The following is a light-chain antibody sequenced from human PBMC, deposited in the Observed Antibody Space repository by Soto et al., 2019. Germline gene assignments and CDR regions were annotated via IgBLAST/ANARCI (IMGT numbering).Light chain of an antibody. J-gene: IGKJ3*01. CDR3: QQYGDSPLT. V-gene: IGKV3-15*01. CDR1: QSVSSN. Sequence: EIVMTQSPAPLSVSPGERATLSCRASQSVSSNLAWYQQKPGQAPRLLIYGVSTRATGIPARFTGSGSGTDVALTISRLEPEEFGGYYCQQYGDSPLTYGPGTKV. CDR2: GVS.